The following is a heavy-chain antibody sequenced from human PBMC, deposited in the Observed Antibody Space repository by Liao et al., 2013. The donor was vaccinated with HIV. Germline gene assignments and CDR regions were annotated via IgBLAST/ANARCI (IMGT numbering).Heavy chain of an antibody. Sequence: QLQLQESGSGLVKPSQTLSLTCAVSGGSIYSGGYSWSWIRQPPGKGLEWIGCVYHSGSTYYIPSLKSRVTISVDRSKNQFSLKLSSVTAADTAVYYCAGLSDPGTAFVXLGPKGQWS. CDR3: AGLSDPGTAFVX. CDR2: VYHSGST. V-gene: IGHV4-30-2*01. D-gene: IGHD1-26*01. CDR1: GGSIYSGGYS. J-gene: IGHJ3*02.